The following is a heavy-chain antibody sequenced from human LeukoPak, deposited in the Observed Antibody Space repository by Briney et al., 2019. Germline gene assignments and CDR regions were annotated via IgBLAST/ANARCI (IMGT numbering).Heavy chain of an antibody. CDR2: ISGSGGST. J-gene: IGHJ4*02. Sequence: GGSLRLSCAASGFTFSNYAMSWVRQAPGTGLEWVSGISGSGGSTYYADSVKGRFTISRDNSKNTLYLQMNSLRAEDTAVYYCAKGFIAAAGITDYWGQGNLVTVSS. CDR1: GFTFSNYA. V-gene: IGHV3-23*01. D-gene: IGHD6-13*01. CDR3: AKGFIAAAGITDY.